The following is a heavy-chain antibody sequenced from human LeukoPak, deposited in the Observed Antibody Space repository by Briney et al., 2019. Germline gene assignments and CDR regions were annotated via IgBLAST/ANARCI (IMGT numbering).Heavy chain of an antibody. CDR3: ARTDYYDISGDY. Sequence: GESLKISCQGSGYTFTSYWIGWVRQMPVRGLEWMGSIYPGDSDTKYSPSFQGQVTISVDKSTNTAYLQWTSLKTSDTAMYYCARTDYYDISGDYWGQGTLVTVSS. CDR1: GYTFTSYW. J-gene: IGHJ4*02. CDR2: IYPGDSDT. D-gene: IGHD3-9*01. V-gene: IGHV5-51*01.